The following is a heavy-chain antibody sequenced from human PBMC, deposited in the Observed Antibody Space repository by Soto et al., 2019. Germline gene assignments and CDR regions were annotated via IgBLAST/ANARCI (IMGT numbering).Heavy chain of an antibody. Sequence: GGSLRLSCAASGFTFSSFWMNWVRQAPGKGLEWVANIKQDGSEKYYVDSVKGRFTISRDNAKNSLYLQMNSLRAEDTAVYYCARDPLVTRFDYWGQGTLVTVSS. J-gene: IGHJ4*02. D-gene: IGHD2-21*02. CDR3: ARDPLVTRFDY. V-gene: IGHV3-7*01. CDR1: GFTFSSFW. CDR2: IKQDGSEK.